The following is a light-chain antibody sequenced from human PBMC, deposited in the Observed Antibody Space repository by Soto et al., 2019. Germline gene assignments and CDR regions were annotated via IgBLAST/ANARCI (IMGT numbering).Light chain of an antibody. CDR3: QQYGSSPRT. CDR2: DAS. J-gene: IGKJ1*01. V-gene: IGKV3-20*01. CDR1: QSVSSSY. Sequence: EIVLTQSPGTLSLSPGERATLSCRASQSVSSSYLAWYQQKPGQAPRLLIYDASSRATGIPDRFSGSGSGTDFTLTISRLEPEDFAVYYCQQYGSSPRTFGQGTNVEIK.